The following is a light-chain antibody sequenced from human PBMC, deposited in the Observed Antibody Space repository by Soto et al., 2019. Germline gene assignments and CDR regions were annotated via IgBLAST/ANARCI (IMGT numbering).Light chain of an antibody. Sequence: QSVLTQPASVSGSPGQSITISCTGTSSDVGGYNYVSWYQQHPGKAPKLMIXEVSNRPSGVXXXXSGSKSGNTASLTISGXXAEDEAXXYCSSYTSSSTVVFGGGTKLTVL. V-gene: IGLV2-14*01. CDR3: SSYTSSSTVV. J-gene: IGLJ2*01. CDR2: EVS. CDR1: SSDVGGYNY.